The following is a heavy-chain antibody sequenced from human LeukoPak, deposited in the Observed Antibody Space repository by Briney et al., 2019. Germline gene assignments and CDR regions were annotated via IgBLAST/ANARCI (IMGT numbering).Heavy chain of an antibody. D-gene: IGHD5-18*01. Sequence: GGSLRLSCAASGFTFSSYGMHWVRQAPGKGLEWVAVISYDGSNKYYADSVKGRFTISRDNSKNTLYLQMNSLRAEDTAVYYCAKDEDTAMVRGAFDIWGQGTMVTVSS. J-gene: IGHJ3*02. CDR3: AKDEDTAMVRGAFDI. V-gene: IGHV3-30*18. CDR2: ISYDGSNK. CDR1: GFTFSSYG.